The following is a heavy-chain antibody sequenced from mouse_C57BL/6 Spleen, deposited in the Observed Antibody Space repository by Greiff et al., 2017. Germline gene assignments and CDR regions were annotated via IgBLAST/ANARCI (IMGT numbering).Heavy chain of an antibody. V-gene: IGHV1-4*01. CDR3: ESKGPYDYDNCDAMDY. CDR1: GYTFTSYT. CDR2: INPSSGYT. J-gene: IGHJ4*01. Sequence: VQLQQSGAELARPGASVKMSCKASGYTFTSYTMHWVKQRPGQGLEWIGYINPSSGYTKYNQKFKDKATLTADKSSSTAYMQLSSLTSEDSAVYYCESKGPYDYDNCDAMDYWGQGTSVTVSS. D-gene: IGHD2-4*01.